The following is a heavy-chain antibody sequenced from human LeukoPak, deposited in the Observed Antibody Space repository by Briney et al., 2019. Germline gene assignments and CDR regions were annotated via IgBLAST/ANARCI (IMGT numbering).Heavy chain of an antibody. CDR1: GGSISSYY. V-gene: IGHV4-59*12. J-gene: IGHJ4*02. CDR2: IYYSGST. Sequence: NPSETLSLTCTVSGGSISSYYWSWIRQPPGKGLEWIGYIYYSGSTNYNPSLKSRVTISVDTSKNQFSLKLSSVTAADTAVYYCARERAGGYCSGGSCYVFFDYWGQGTLVTVSS. D-gene: IGHD2-15*01. CDR3: ARERAGGYCSGGSCYVFFDY.